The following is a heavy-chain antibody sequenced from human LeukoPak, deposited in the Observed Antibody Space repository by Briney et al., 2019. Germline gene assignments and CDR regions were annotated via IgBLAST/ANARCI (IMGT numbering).Heavy chain of an antibody. V-gene: IGHV3-33*07. D-gene: IGHD6-13*01. CDR3: ASASQLGKQQPLGY. Sequence: GGSLRLSCAASGFTFSSYGMYWVRQAPGKGLEWVAFIRYDGSNKYYADSVKGRFTISRDNSKNTLDLQMNSLRAEDTAVYYCASASQLGKQQPLGYWGQGTLVTVSS. CDR2: IRYDGSNK. CDR1: GFTFSSYG. J-gene: IGHJ4*02.